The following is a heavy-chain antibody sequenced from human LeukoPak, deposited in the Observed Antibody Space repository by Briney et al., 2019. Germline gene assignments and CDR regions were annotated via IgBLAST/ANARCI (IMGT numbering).Heavy chain of an antibody. V-gene: IGHV4-34*01. J-gene: IGHJ5*02. CDR3: ARGSSYVWGSYRYRNWFDP. D-gene: IGHD3-16*02. CDR2: INHSGST. CDR1: GGSFSGYY. Sequence: SETLSLTCAVYGGSFSGYYWSWIRQPPGKGLEWIGEINHSGSTNYNPSLKSRVTISVDTSKNQFSLKLSSVTAADTAVYYCARGSSYVWGSYRYRNWFDPRGQGTLVTVSS.